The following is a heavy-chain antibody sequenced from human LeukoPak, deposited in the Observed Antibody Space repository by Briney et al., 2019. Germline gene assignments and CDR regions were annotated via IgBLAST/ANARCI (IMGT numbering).Heavy chain of an antibody. Sequence: PGGSLRLTCAASGFTFSSYAMSWVRQAPGKGLEWVSAISGSGGSTYYADSVKGRFTISRDNSKNTLYLQMNSLRAEDTAVYYCAKDPFGNYGRDVWGQGPTVTVPS. V-gene: IGHV3-23*01. J-gene: IGHJ6*02. CDR3: AKDPFGNYGRDV. CDR2: ISGSGGST. CDR1: GFTFSSYA. D-gene: IGHD3-10*01.